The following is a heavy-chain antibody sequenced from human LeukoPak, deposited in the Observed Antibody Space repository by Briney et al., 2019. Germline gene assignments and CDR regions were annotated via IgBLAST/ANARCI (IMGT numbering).Heavy chain of an antibody. CDR3: ARGAYCGGDCPLPNSLY. J-gene: IGHJ4*02. V-gene: IGHV3-74*01. D-gene: IGHD2-21*01. Sequence: PGGSLRLSWAASEFTFSSYWMHWVRQAPGNGLLWVSRIKGDGSSTTYADSVKGRFTISRDNAKNTLYLQMNSLTAEDTAVYYCARGAYCGGDCPLPNSLYWGRGTLVTVSS. CDR2: IKGDGSST. CDR1: EFTFSSYW.